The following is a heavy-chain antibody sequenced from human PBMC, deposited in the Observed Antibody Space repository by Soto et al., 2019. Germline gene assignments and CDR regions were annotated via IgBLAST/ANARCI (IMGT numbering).Heavy chain of an antibody. CDR3: ARVRTVAGNDY. CDR2: MNPNSGNT. D-gene: IGHD6-19*01. Sequence: QVQLVQSGAEVKKPGASVKVSCKASGYTFTSYDINWVRQATGPGLEWMGWMNPNSGNTGYAQKFQGRGTMTRNTTISTAYMELGSLRSEDTDVYYCARVRTVAGNDYWGQGTLVTVSS. J-gene: IGHJ4*02. V-gene: IGHV1-8*01. CDR1: GYTFTSYD.